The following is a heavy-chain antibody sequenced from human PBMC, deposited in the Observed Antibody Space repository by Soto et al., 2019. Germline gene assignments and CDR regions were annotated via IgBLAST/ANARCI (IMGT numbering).Heavy chain of an antibody. CDR2: INAGGGYT. CDR3: TRGGAIVVATAPFDL. V-gene: IGHV1-46*03. CDR1: GYIFTNYY. D-gene: IGHD2-21*02. J-gene: IGHJ5*02. Sequence: QVQLVQSGAEVKKPGASVKVSCKASGYIFTNYYIHWVRQAPGQGLEWMGTINAGGGYTTYAQKFLGRVSMTRDTSTSTVSMELSSLRSEDTALYYCTRGGAIVVATAPFDLWGQGTLVTVTS.